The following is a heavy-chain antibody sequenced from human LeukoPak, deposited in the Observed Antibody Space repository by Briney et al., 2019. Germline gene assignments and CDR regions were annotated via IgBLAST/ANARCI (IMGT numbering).Heavy chain of an antibody. V-gene: IGHV4-39*01. D-gene: IGHD1-26*01. CDR3: ATPYSGGYHGLDI. CDR2: IYYSGST. Sequence: PSETLSLTCTVSGGSICGTSYYWGWIRQPPGKGLEWIGSIYYSGSTYYNPSLKSRVTISVDTSKNQFSLKLSSVTAADTAVFYCATPYSGGYHGLDIWGQGTMVTVSS. CDR1: GGSICGTSYY. J-gene: IGHJ3*02.